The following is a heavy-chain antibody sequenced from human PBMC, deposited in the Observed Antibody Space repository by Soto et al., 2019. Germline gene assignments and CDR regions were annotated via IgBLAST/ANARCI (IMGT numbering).Heavy chain of an antibody. V-gene: IGHV1-2*02. J-gene: IGHJ5*02. CDR3: ARDGEGRYCSCGSCYSQAHNWFDP. CDR2: INPNSGGT. D-gene: IGHD2-15*01. Sequence: ASVKVSCKASGYTFTGYYMHWVRQAPGQGLEWMGWINPNSGGTNYAQKFQGRVTMTSDTSISTAYMELSRLRADDTAVYYCARDGEGRYCSCGSCYSQAHNWFDPWGQGTLVTVSS. CDR1: GYTFTGYY.